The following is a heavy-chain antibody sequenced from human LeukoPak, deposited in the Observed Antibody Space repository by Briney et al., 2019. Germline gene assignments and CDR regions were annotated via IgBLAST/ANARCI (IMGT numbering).Heavy chain of an antibody. Sequence: ASVKVSCKASGFTFTSYGFSWVRQAPGQGLEWMGWISAYSGNTNFAQKLQGRVTMTTDASTRTVYMELRSLRSDDTAVYYCARDGVEMATYYYYAMDVWGRGTTVTVSS. CDR2: ISAYSGNT. CDR1: GFTFTSYG. CDR3: ARDGVEMATYYYYAMDV. D-gene: IGHD5-24*01. J-gene: IGHJ6*02. V-gene: IGHV1-18*04.